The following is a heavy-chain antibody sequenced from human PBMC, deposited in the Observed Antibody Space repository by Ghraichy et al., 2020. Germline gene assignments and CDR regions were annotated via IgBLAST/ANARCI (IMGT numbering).Heavy chain of an antibody. CDR1: GYTFTSYG. V-gene: IGHV1-18*01. CDR3: SRDHYGGNPNFDY. CDR2: ISAYNGNT. D-gene: IGHD4-23*01. Sequence: ASVKVSCKASGYTFTSYGISWVRQAPGQGLEWMGWISAYNGNTNYAQKLQGRVTMTTDTSTNTAYLELRSLRSDDTAVYYCSRDHYGGNPNFDYWGQGTLVTVSS. J-gene: IGHJ4*02.